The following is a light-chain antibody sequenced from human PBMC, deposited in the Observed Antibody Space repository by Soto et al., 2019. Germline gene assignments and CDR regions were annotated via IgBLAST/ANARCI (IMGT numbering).Light chain of an antibody. CDR3: SSYTSSSTYV. CDR2: DVS. CDR1: SSYVGGYNY. Sequence: QSALTQPASVSGSPGQSITISCTGTSSYVGGYNYVSWYQQHPGKAHKLMIYDVSNRPSGVSNRFSGSKSGNTASLTISGLQAEDEADYYCSSYTSSSTYVFGTGTKVTVL. J-gene: IGLJ1*01. V-gene: IGLV2-14*01.